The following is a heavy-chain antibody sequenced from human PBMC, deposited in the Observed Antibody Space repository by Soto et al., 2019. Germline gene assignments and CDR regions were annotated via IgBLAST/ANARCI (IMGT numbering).Heavy chain of an antibody. CDR3: ARGGAYSTRWYPFDY. Sequence: PSETLSLTCGVYGGCFSAYYWSWIRQPQGKGLEWIGEINHSGSTNYNPSLKSRVTISIDTSKNQFSLKLSSVTAADTAVYYCARGGAYSTRWYPFDYWGQGTLVTVSS. J-gene: IGHJ4*02. CDR1: GGCFSAYY. CDR2: INHSGST. V-gene: IGHV4-34*01. D-gene: IGHD6-13*01.